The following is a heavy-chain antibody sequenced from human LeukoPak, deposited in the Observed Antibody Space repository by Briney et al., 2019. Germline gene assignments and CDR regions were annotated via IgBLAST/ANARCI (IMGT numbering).Heavy chain of an antibody. J-gene: IGHJ4*02. Sequence: SETLSLTCSVSGGSINSHYWSWIRQPPEKRLEWIGYIFNTGNTNYNPSLASRVTMSVDTSRAQFFLRLSPVTAADTAIYYCASRPADTTWYGVFDYWSQGTLVTVSS. V-gene: IGHV4-59*11. CDR1: GGSINSHY. CDR3: ASRPADTTWYGVFDY. CDR2: IFNTGNT. D-gene: IGHD3-10*01.